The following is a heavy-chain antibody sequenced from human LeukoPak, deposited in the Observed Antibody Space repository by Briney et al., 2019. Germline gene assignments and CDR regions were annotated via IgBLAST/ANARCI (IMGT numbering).Heavy chain of an antibody. CDR1: GFTFSDYY. CDR3: ARGSFLITFGGLIV. D-gene: IGHD3-16*02. CDR2: IGCSNTI. V-gene: IGHV3-11*04. J-gene: IGHJ4*02. Sequence: GGSLRLSCAASGFTFSDYYMSWIRQAPGKGLEWLSYIGCSNTIYSADSVKGRFTISRDNAKNSLYLQMNSLRAEDTAVYYCARGSFLITFGGLIVWGQGTLVTVSS.